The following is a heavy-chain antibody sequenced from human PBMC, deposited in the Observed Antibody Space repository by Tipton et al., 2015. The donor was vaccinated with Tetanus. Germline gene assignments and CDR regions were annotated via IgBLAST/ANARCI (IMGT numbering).Heavy chain of an antibody. CDR1: GGSISSGGYY. V-gene: IGHV4-31*03. Sequence: TLSLTCTVSGGSISSGGYYWSWIRQHPGKGLEWIGYIYYSGSTNYNPSLKSRVTISVDTSKNQFSLKLSSVTAADTAVYYCARGRNYGGWFDPWGQGTLVTVSS. CDR3: ARGRNYGGWFDP. CDR2: IYYSGST. D-gene: IGHD4-23*01. J-gene: IGHJ5*02.